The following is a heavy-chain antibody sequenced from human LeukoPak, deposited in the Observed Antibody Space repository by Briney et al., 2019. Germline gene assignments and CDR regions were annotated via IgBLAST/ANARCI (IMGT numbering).Heavy chain of an antibody. Sequence: SETLSLTCAVYGGSFSGYYWSWIRQPPGKGLEWIGEINHSGSTNYNPSLKSRVTISVDTSKNQFSLKLSSVTAADTAVYYCARLTWDGDIVVVPAASFDYWGQGTLVTVSS. CDR2: INHSGST. CDR1: GGSFSGYY. CDR3: ARLTWDGDIVVVPAASFDY. J-gene: IGHJ4*02. V-gene: IGHV4-34*01. D-gene: IGHD2-2*01.